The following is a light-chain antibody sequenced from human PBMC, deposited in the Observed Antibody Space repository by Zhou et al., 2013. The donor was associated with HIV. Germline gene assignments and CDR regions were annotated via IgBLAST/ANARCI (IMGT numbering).Light chain of an antibody. V-gene: IGKV3-20*01. CDR1: QTVGSNY. Sequence: EIVLTQSPGTLSLSPGERATLSCRASQTVGSNYLAWYQQKPGQPPRLLIYHASRRATGIPDRFSGSHSGTEFTLTISRLEPEDFAAYYCQQYGSPRLTFGGGTKVEIK. CDR3: QQYGSPRLT. J-gene: IGKJ4*01. CDR2: HAS.